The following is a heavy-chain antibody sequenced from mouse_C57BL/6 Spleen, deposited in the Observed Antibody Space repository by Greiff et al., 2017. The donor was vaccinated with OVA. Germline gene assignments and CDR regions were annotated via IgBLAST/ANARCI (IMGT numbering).Heavy chain of an antibody. D-gene: IGHD1-1*01. J-gene: IGHJ3*01. CDR3: ARWGYYGSSPWFAY. CDR1: GYTFTSYW. V-gene: IGHV1-55*01. Sequence: VQLQQSGAELVKPGASVKMSCKASGYTFTSYWITWVKQRPGQGLEWIGDIYPGSGSTNYNEKFKSKATLTVDTSSSTAYMQLSSLTSEDSAVYYCARWGYYGSSPWFAYWGQGTLVTVSA. CDR2: IYPGSGST.